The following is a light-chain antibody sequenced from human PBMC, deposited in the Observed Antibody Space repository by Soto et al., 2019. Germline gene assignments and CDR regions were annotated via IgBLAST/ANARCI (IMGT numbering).Light chain of an antibody. Sequence: EIILTQSPGTLSLSPGERATLSCRASQSVSSSFLAWYQQKPGQAPRLLIYGASIRATGIPDRFSGSGSGTDFTLNISRLEPEDFAVYYCQQYGSSPPWTFGQGTKVEIK. CDR2: GAS. J-gene: IGKJ1*01. V-gene: IGKV3-20*01. CDR3: QQYGSSPPWT. CDR1: QSVSSSF.